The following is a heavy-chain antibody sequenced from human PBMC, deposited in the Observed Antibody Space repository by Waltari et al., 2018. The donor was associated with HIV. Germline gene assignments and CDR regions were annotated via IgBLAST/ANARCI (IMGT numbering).Heavy chain of an antibody. Sequence: EVQLVESGGGLVQPGGSLRLSCAASGFTFSSCWMSWVRQAPGKGPEWVANPKQAGSEKYYVHLVKGRSTISRDHAKNSLYLKMNSLRAEATAVYYCARDNWNDGLDIWGQGTMATVSS. CDR3: ARDNWNDGLDI. J-gene: IGHJ3*02. D-gene: IGHD1-1*01. CDR1: GFTFSSCW. CDR2: PKQAGSEK. V-gene: IGHV3-7*01.